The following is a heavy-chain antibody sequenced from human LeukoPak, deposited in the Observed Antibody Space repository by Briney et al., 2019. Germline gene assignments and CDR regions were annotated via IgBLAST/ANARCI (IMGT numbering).Heavy chain of an antibody. J-gene: IGHJ4*02. CDR1: GGSISSYY. Sequence: SETLSLTCTVSGGSISSYYWSWIRQPAGKGLEWIGRIYTSGSTNYNPSLKSRVTMSVDTSKNQFSLKLSSVTAADTAVYYCATSVGGFWSGYPRYYFDYWGQGTLVTVSS. D-gene: IGHD3-3*01. CDR3: ATSVGGFWSGYPRYYFDY. CDR2: IYTSGST. V-gene: IGHV4-4*07.